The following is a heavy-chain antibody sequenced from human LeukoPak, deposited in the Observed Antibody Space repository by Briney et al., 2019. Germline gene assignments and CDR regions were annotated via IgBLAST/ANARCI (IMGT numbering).Heavy chain of an antibody. V-gene: IGHV4-34*01. CDR2: IDHSGST. CDR3: ARGRRTMVRGVMVGFQH. D-gene: IGHD3-10*01. Sequence: PETLSLTCAVYGGSLSGYYWSWIRQPPGKGLEWIGEIDHSGSTNYNPSLKSRVTISVDTSKCQFSLKLSSVTAADTAVYYCARGRRTMVRGVMVGFQHWGQGTLVTVSS. J-gene: IGHJ1*01. CDR1: GGSLSGYY.